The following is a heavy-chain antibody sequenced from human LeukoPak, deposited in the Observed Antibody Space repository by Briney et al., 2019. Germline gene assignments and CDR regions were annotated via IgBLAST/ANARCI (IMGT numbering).Heavy chain of an antibody. V-gene: IGHV3-30*03. CDR1: GLTFSRHG. CDR2: ISNDGSRK. CDR3: ARDRAWNYFDY. Sequence: GGSLRLSCAPSGLTFSRHGMHWVHQAPGKGLEWVAIISNDGSRKYYAHSVEGRFTISRDNSKNTLYLQMDSLRAEDTAVYYCARDRAWNYFDYWGQGTLVTVSS. J-gene: IGHJ4*02. D-gene: IGHD3-3*01.